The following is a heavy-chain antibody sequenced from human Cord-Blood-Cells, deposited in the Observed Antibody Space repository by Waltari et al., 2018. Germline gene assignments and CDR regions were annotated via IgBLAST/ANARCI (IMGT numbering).Heavy chain of an antibody. V-gene: IGHV3-21*01. Sequence: EVQLVESGGGLVKPGGSLRLSCAASGFTFSSYSMNWVRQAPGKGLEWVSYISRSSSYIYYADSVKGRFTISRDNAKNSLYLQMNSLRAEDTAVYYCARGYSSSSVYWGQGTLVTVSS. D-gene: IGHD6-6*01. CDR1: GFTFSSYS. CDR3: ARGYSSSSVY. CDR2: ISRSSSYI. J-gene: IGHJ4*02.